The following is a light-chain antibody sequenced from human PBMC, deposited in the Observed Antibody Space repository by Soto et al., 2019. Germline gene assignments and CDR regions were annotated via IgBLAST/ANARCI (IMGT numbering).Light chain of an antibody. CDR1: NSNLGAGYD. J-gene: IGLJ3*02. V-gene: IGLV1-40*01. Sequence: SLLTQPRSVSGAPGQSVTISCTGNNSNLGAGYDVHWYQQLPGAAPKLVIFGNRNRPSGVPERFSGSKSGTSASLAITGLQAEDEADYYSQAYDNSLTAFVFGGETKGTVL. CDR2: GNR. CDR3: QAYDNSLTAFV.